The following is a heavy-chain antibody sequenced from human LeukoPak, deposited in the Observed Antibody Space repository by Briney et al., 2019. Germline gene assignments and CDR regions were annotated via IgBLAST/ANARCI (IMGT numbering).Heavy chain of an antibody. CDR2: IDPTDSYT. V-gene: IGHV5-10-1*01. J-gene: IGHJ4*02. D-gene: IGHD6-6*01. CDR3: ARRGRSSSNFDF. CDR1: GYIFTSYW. Sequence: GESPKIPCKGSGYIFTSYWITWVRQMPGKGLEWMGMIDPTDSYTNYSPSFQGHVTISTDKSISTAYLHWTSLKASDTAIYYCARRGRSSSNFDFWGRATLDRVSS.